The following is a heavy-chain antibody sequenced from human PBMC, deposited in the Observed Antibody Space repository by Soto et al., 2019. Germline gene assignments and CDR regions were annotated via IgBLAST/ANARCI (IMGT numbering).Heavy chain of an antibody. CDR3: ARHAGFGELFYYYYMDV. V-gene: IGHV4-34*01. CDR1: GGSFSSYY. CDR2: INHSGIT. Sequence: SETLSLTCAVYGGSFSSYYWSWIRQPPGKGLEWIAEINHSGITNYNPSLKSRVTISVDTSKNQFSLKLSSVTAADTAVYYCARHAGFGELFYYYYMDVWGKGTTVTVSS. D-gene: IGHD3-10*01. J-gene: IGHJ6*03.